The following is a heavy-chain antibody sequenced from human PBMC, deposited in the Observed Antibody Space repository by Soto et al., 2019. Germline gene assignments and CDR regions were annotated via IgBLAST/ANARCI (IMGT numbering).Heavy chain of an antibody. D-gene: IGHD2-2*01. CDR3: AREWALGYCSSTSCYEPDY. CDR1: GGSISSGGYY. V-gene: IGHV4-31*03. J-gene: IGHJ4*02. CDR2: IYYSGST. Sequence: QVQLQESGPGLVKPSQTLSLTCTVSGGSISSGGYYLSWIRQHPGKGLEWIGYIYYSGSTYYNPSLKSRVTISVDTSKNQFSLKLSSVTAADTAVYYCAREWALGYCSSTSCYEPDYWGQGTLVTVSS.